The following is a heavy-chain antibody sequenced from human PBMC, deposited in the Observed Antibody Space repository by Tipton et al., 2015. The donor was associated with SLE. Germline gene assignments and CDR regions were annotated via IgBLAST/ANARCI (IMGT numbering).Heavy chain of an antibody. CDR1: SFSGSY. J-gene: IGHJ3*02. V-gene: IGHV4-34*01. CDR3: ARANDAEYGGAFDI. D-gene: IGHD4-17*01. Sequence: SFSGSYWSWIRQPPGKGLEWIGEISHRGSTNYSPSLKSRVTISVDTSKNQFSLTLSSVTAADTALYYCARANDAEYGGAFDIWGQGAVVTVSS. CDR2: ISHRGST.